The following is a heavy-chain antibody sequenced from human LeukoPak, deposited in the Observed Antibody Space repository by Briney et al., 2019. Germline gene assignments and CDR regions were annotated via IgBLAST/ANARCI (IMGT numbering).Heavy chain of an antibody. CDR1: EYTPTGYY. J-gene: IGHJ5*01. Sequence: SVKVSCRAFEYTPTGYYRHGGGKAPGKGPEGMGWINPNSGGTNYAQKFQGRVTMTRDTSISTAYMELSRLRSDDTAVYYCARVDVLRFLEWFDYWGQGTLVTVSS. CDR2: INPNSGGT. D-gene: IGHD3-3*01. CDR3: ARVDVLRFLEWFDY. V-gene: IGHV1-2*02.